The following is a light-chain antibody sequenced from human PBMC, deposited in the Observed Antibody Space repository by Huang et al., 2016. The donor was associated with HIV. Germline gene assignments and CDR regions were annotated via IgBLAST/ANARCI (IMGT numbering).Light chain of an antibody. CDR2: GSS. J-gene: IGKJ5*01. CDR3: QQYNNWPPLIT. Sequence: EIVMTQSPATLSVSPGERATLSCRASQSVSSNLAWYQQKPGQAPRLLIYGSSARATGIPDRFSGSGSGTEFTLTISSLQSEDFAVYYCQQYNNWPPLITFGQGTRLEIK. CDR1: QSVSSN. V-gene: IGKV3-15*01.